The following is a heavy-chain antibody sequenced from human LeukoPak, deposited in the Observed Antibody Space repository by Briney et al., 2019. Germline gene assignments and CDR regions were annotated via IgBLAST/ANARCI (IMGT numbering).Heavy chain of an antibody. Sequence: ASVKVSCKASGYTFSGYYMQWVRQAPGQGLEWMGWISAYNGNTNYAQKLQGRVTMTTDTSTSTAYMELRSLRSDDTAVYYCARRDYGDYFPFQHWGQGTLVTVSS. D-gene: IGHD4-17*01. CDR3: ARRDYGDYFPFQH. CDR1: GYTFSGYY. CDR2: ISAYNGNT. V-gene: IGHV1-18*04. J-gene: IGHJ1*01.